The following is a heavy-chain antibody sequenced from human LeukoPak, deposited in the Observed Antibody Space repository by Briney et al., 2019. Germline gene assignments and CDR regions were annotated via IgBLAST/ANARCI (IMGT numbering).Heavy chain of an antibody. J-gene: IGHJ4*02. Sequence: GGSLRVSCAASGFTFSSYSMNWVRQAPGKGLEWVSSISSRSSYIYYADSVKGRFTISRDNAKNSLYLQMNSLRAEDTAVYYCARDSAYYYDSSGFSYCDYWGPGTLVTVSS. CDR3: ARDSAYYYDSSGFSYCDY. CDR1: GFTFSSYS. D-gene: IGHD3-22*01. CDR2: ISSRSSYI. V-gene: IGHV3-21*01.